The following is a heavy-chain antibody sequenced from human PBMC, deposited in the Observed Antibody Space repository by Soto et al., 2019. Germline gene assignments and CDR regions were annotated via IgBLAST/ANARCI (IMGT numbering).Heavy chain of an antibody. Sequence: SCAASGFTFSNYGMHWVRQAPGKGLEWVAIIWYDGSNKYYADSVKDRFTISRDNSKNTVSLQMNSLRAEDTAMYYCAAGEPLNYRGQGTLVTVSS. CDR3: AAGEPLNY. D-gene: IGHD3-10*01. CDR2: IWYDGSNK. CDR1: GFTFSNYG. V-gene: IGHV3-33*01. J-gene: IGHJ4*02.